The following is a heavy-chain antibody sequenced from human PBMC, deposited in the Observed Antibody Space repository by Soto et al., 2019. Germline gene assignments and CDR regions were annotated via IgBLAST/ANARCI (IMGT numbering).Heavy chain of an antibody. CDR1: GYSISSGAYY. CDR2: TFHNGGT. D-gene: IGHD5-12*01. V-gene: IGHV4-30-2*01. Sequence: QLHLQESGPGLVKPSQTLSLTCAITGYSISSGAYYWSWIRQPQGKGLEWSGYTFHNGGTYYNPSLESRITISLDRSKNQFALKVSAVTAAVTVLYFCARLDGYNAFGFWGRGTLVTVSS. CDR3: ARLDGYNAFGF. J-gene: IGHJ4*02.